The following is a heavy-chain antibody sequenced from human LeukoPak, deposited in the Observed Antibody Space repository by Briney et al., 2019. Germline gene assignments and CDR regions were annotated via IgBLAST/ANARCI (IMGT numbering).Heavy chain of an antibody. V-gene: IGHV4-61*02. J-gene: IGHJ5*02. CDR3: AREKTTHGVDP. D-gene: IGHD1-1*01. Sequence: SETLSLTCTVSGGSISSGSYYWSWIRQPAGKGLEWIGRIYTSGSTNYNPSLKSRVTISVDTSKNQFSLKLSSVTAADTAVYYCAREKTTHGVDPWGQGTLVTVSS. CDR2: IYTSGST. CDR1: GGSISSGSYY.